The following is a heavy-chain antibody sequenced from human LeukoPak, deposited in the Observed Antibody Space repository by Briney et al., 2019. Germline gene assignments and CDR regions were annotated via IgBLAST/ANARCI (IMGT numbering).Heavy chain of an antibody. V-gene: IGHV1-46*01. CDR1: GYTFTSYY. CDR2: INPSGGST. J-gene: IGHJ4*02. Sequence: ASVKVSCKASGYTFTSYYMHWVRQAPGQGLEWMGIINPSGGSTSYAQKFQGRVTMTRDTSTSTVYMELSSLRSEDTAVYYCARVSGGCDSSGQDFDYWGQGTLVTVSS. CDR3: ARVSGGCDSSGQDFDY. D-gene: IGHD3-22*01.